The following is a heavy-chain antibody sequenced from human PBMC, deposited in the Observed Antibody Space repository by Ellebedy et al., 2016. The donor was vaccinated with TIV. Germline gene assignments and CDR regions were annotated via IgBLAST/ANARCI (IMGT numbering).Heavy chain of an antibody. J-gene: IGHJ6*02. CDR3: ARDRSQYSNYSYYYGMDV. V-gene: IGHV3-30*03. CDR2: ISYDGSNK. Sequence: GESLKISXAASGFTFSSYGMHWVRQAPGKGLEWVAVISYDGSNKYYADSVKGRFTISRDNSKNTLYLQMNSLRAEDTAVYYCARDRSQYSNYSYYYGMDVWGQGTTVTVSS. CDR1: GFTFSSYG. D-gene: IGHD4-11*01.